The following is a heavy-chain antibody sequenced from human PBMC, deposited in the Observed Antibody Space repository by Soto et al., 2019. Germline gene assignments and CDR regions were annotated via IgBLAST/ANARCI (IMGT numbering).Heavy chain of an antibody. CDR2: ISYDGSNK. D-gene: IGHD3-9*01. CDR1: GFTFSSYG. V-gene: IGHV3-30*18. CDR3: AKALINYDILTGLYMDV. Sequence: QVQLVESGGGVVQPGRSLRLSCAASGFTFSSYGMHWVRQAPGKGLEWVAVISYDGSNKYYADSVKGRFTISRDNSKNTLYLQMNSLRAEDTAVYHCAKALINYDILTGLYMDVWGKGTTVTVSS. J-gene: IGHJ6*03.